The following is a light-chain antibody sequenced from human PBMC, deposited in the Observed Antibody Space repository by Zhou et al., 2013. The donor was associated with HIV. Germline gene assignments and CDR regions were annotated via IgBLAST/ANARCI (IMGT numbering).Light chain of an antibody. CDR3: QHTFTTPIT. V-gene: IGKV1D-16*01. Sequence: DIQMTQSPSSLSASVGDRVTITCRASQDITGWLAWYQQKPEKPPKSLIYGASILKSGVPSRFSGSGSGTEFTLTISSLQPEDFATYSCQHTFTTPITFGGGTKVEIK. CDR1: QDITGW. J-gene: IGKJ4*01. CDR2: GAS.